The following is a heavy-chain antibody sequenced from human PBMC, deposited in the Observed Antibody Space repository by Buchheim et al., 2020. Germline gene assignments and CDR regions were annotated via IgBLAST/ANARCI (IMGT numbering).Heavy chain of an antibody. D-gene: IGHD3-22*01. V-gene: IGHV3-23*01. Sequence: EVQLLESGGGLVQPGGSLRLSCAASGFTFSSYAMSWVRQAPGTGLEWVSAISGSGGSTYYAYSVKGRFTISRDNSKTKLDLQMNSLRAEDTAVYYCAKRFQDSSGYYYWGQGTL. J-gene: IGHJ4*02. CDR3: AKRFQDSSGYYY. CDR2: ISGSGGST. CDR1: GFTFSSYA.